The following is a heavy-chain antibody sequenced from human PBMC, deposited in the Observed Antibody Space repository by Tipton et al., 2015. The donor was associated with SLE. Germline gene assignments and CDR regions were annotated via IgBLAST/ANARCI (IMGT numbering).Heavy chain of an antibody. V-gene: IGHV4-59*11. CDR3: ARGGCSSISCLKWFYP. D-gene: IGHD2-2*01. Sequence: TLSLTCTVSSGSISSHYWSWIRQPTGKGLEWIGYIYYSGSTNYNPSLKSRVTISLATSRNQFSLKLSSLTAADTAVYYCARGGCSSISCLKWFYPWGQGTLVTVSS. CDR1: SGSISSHY. J-gene: IGHJ5*02. CDR2: IYYSGST.